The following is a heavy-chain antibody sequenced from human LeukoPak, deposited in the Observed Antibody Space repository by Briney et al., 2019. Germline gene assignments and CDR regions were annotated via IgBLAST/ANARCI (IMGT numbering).Heavy chain of an antibody. V-gene: IGHV4-4*02. CDR3: AREGGFYRPLDY. CDR1: GGSISSTNW. J-gene: IGHJ4*02. CDR2: VHLDGRT. D-gene: IGHD3-3*01. Sequence: SGTLSLICGVSGGSISSTNWWTLVRQRPGKGLEWIGEVHLDGRTNYNPSLESRLTMSVDLSENHISLKLTPVTAADTAVYYCAREGGFYRPLDYSGQGTLVTVSS.